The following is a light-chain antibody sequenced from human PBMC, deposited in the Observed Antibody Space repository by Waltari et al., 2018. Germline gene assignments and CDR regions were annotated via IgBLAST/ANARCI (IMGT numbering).Light chain of an antibody. CDR3: QQSYSIPYT. V-gene: IGKV1-39*01. Sequence: DIQMTQSPSSLSASVGDRATITCRASQRISSYLNWYHQKPGKAPKLLISAASSLQGGVPSRFSGTGSGTDFSLTISSLQPEDFATYYCQQSYSIPYTFGQGTKLEIK. J-gene: IGKJ2*01. CDR2: AAS. CDR1: QRISSY.